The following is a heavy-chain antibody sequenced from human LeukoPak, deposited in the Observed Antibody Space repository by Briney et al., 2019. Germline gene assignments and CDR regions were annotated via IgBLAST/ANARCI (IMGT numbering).Heavy chain of an antibody. Sequence: SETLSLTCTVSGGSISSSSYYWGWIRQPPGKGLEWIGSIYHSGRTYYNPSLKSRVTISVDTSKNQFSLKLSSVTAADTAVYYCARYDFWSGYCWDYWGQGTLVTVSS. CDR2: IYHSGRT. CDR1: GGSISSSSYY. D-gene: IGHD3-3*01. CDR3: ARYDFWSGYCWDY. J-gene: IGHJ4*02. V-gene: IGHV4-39*07.